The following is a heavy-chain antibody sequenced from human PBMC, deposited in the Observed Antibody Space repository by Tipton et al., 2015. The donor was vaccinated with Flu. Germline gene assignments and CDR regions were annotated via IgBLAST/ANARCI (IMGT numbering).Heavy chain of an antibody. D-gene: IGHD3-22*01. CDR3: ARVGGDYYDSSCYERLDY. CDR1: GGTFSSYA. V-gene: IGHV1-69*18. CDR2: IIPIFGTA. J-gene: IGHJ4*02. Sequence: QVQLVQSGAEVKKPGSSVKVSCKASGGTFSSYAISWVRQAPGQGLEWMGRIIPIFGTANYAQKFQGRVTITADESTSTAYMELSSLRPEDTAVYYCARVGGDYYDSSCYERLDYWGQGTLVTVSS.